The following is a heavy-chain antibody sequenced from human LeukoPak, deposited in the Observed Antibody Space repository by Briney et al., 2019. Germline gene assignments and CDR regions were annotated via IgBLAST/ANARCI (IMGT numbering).Heavy chain of an antibody. Sequence: PGGSLRLSCVASGFIFSNDAMSWVRQSPAKGLEWVSSISGSGQNKHYADSVKGRFTISRDNSKNTVNLQLNNLRVEDTATYYCAKTFCSSTKCYPSSFDSWGQGSLVTVSS. CDR1: GFIFSNDA. V-gene: IGHV3-23*01. D-gene: IGHD2-2*01. CDR2: ISGSGQNK. J-gene: IGHJ5*01. CDR3: AKTFCSSTKCYPSSFDS.